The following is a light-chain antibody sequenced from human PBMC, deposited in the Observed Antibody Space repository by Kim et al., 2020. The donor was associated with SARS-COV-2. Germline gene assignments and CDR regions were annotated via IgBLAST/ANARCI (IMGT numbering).Light chain of an antibody. CDR1: QSISSW. J-gene: IGKJ4*01. V-gene: IGKV1-5*03. CDR2: KAS. Sequence: SASVGDRVTITCRASQSISSWLAWYQQKPGKAPKLLIYKASTLESGVPSRFSGSGSGTEFTLTISSLQPDDFATYYCQQYHSYAVTFGGGTKVEIK. CDR3: QQYHSYAVT.